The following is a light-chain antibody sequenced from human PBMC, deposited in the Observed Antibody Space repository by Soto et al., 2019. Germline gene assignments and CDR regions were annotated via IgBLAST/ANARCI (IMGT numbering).Light chain of an antibody. CDR3: TSITRSSTSV. Sequence: QSVLGQPASVSGSPGQSITISCTGTSSDVGGYEYVSWYQHQPDKAPKLIIYDVTNRPSGVSTRFSGSKSGNTASLTISGTQTEDEADYYCTSITRSSTSVFGTGTKVTVL. CDR1: SSDVGGYEY. J-gene: IGLJ1*01. V-gene: IGLV2-14*01. CDR2: DVT.